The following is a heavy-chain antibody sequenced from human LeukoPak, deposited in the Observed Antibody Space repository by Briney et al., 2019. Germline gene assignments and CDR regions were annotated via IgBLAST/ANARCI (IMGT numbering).Heavy chain of an antibody. Sequence: PGGSLRLSCAASGFTFDDYAMHWVRQAPGKGLEWVSGINWSGGRTGYADSVKGRFTISRDNAKNSLYLQMNSLRAEDTALYYCAKRSNSGWNLDYWGQGTMVTVSS. CDR3: AKRSNSGWNLDY. CDR1: GFTFDDYA. J-gene: IGHJ3*01. V-gene: IGHV3-20*04. D-gene: IGHD6-19*01. CDR2: INWSGGRT.